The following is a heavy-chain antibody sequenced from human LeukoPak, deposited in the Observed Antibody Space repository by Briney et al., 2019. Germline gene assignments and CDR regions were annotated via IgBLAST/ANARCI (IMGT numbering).Heavy chain of an antibody. V-gene: IGHV4-59*01. CDR1: GGSISSYY. CDR3: ASMVRGVTTFDY. CDR2: IYYSGST. Sequence: PPETLSLTCTVSGGSISSYYWSWIRQPPGKGLEWIGYIYYSGSTNYNPSLKSRVTISVDTSKNQFSLKLSSVTAADTAVYYCASMVRGVTTFDYWGQGTLVTVSS. J-gene: IGHJ4*02. D-gene: IGHD3-10*01.